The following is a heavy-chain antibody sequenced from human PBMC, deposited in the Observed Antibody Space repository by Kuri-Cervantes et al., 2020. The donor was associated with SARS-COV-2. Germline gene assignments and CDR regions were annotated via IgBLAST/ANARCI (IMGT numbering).Heavy chain of an antibody. CDR1: GFTFSSYW. V-gene: IGHV3-20*04. D-gene: IGHD3-3*02. Sequence: GESLKISCAASGFTFSSYWMHWVRQAPGKGLVWVSGINWNGGSTGYADSVKGRFTISRDNAKNALFLQMNSLRAEDTAFYYCAKLALADYWGQGTLVTISS. CDR3: AKLALADY. CDR2: INWNGGST. J-gene: IGHJ4*02.